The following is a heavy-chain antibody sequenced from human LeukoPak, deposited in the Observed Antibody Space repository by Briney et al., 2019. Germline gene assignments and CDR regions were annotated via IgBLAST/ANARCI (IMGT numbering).Heavy chain of an antibody. Sequence: GGSLRLSCASAGFIFSDTWMAWVRQAPGKGPEWVAYIKYDGTETNYVDSVRGRFTVSRDNVKNSLYLQMNSLRADDTALYYCAGLQLTYYDSSGYEKYFDYWGQGTLVTVSS. J-gene: IGHJ4*02. V-gene: IGHV3-7*03. CDR3: AGLQLTYYDSSGYEKYFDY. D-gene: IGHD3-22*01. CDR1: GFIFSDTW. CDR2: IKYDGTET.